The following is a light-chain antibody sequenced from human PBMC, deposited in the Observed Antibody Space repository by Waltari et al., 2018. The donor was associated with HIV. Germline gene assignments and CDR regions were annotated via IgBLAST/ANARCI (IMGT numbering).Light chain of an antibody. CDR2: DVD. CDR1: DSDFGLYNF. CDR3: ASFTGDNTVM. J-gene: IGLJ3*02. V-gene: IGLV2-14*03. Sequence: AVTQPASVSGLPGQSTTISCTGGDSDFGLYNFVSWYQQHSGKPPKLILYDVDSRASGVSDRFPGSMSGNTASLTISGLRAEDEAHYYCASFTGDNTVMFGGGTEVTVL.